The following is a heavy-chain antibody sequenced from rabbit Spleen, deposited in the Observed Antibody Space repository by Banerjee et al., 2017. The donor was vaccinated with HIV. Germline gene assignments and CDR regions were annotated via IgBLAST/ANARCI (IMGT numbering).Heavy chain of an antibody. J-gene: IGHJ6*01. CDR1: GVSFSISSY. V-gene: IGHV1S40*01. Sequence: QSLEESGGDLVKPDGSLTLTCTASGVSFSISSYMCWVRQAPGKGLEWIACIDSGSSGFTYFASWAKGRFTISKTSSTTVTLQMTSLTVADTATYFCARDTSSSFSSYGMDLWGQGTLVTVS. D-gene: IGHD1-1*01. CDR2: IDSGSSGFT. CDR3: ARDTSSSFSSYGMDL.